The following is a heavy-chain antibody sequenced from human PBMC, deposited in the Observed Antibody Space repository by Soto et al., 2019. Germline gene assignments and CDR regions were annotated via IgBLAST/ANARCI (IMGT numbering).Heavy chain of an antibody. D-gene: IGHD3-16*01. Sequence: PSETLLQKCTVSGDSIGSGNHYWSWVQHARGKSLPWIGYIFSSGSTYYKPSLKRRLTMSLDTSQNQFSLKLNSVTAADTAVYFCARVPSPFDFYYAMDVWGQGTTVS. CDR1: GDSIGSGNHY. V-gene: IGHV4-30-4*02. CDR2: IFSSGST. CDR3: ARVPSPFDFYYAMDV. J-gene: IGHJ6*02.